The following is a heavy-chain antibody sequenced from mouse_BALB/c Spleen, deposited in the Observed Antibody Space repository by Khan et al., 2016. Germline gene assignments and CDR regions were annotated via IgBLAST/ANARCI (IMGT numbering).Heavy chain of an antibody. V-gene: IGHV2-9*02. CDR1: GFSLTNSG. CDR2: IWPGGST. J-gene: IGHJ3*01. Sequence: QMQLEESGPGLVAPSQSLSITCTVSGFSLTNSGVHWIRQPPGKGLEWLGVIWPGGSTDYNSALMSRLSITKDNSQNQVFLKMISLQTDDTAMYYCARDDQVYGAWFASWGQGTLVIVSA. CDR3: ARDDQVYGAWFAS. D-gene: IGHD1-2*01.